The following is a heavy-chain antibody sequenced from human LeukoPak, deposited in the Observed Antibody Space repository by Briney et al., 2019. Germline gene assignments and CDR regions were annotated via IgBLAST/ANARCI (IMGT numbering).Heavy chain of an antibody. CDR2: IYYSGST. D-gene: IGHD1-14*01. Sequence: SETLSLTCTVSGGSISSYYWSWIRQPPGKGLEGIGYIYYSGSTNYNPSLKSRVTISVDTSKNQFSLKLSSVTAADTAVYYCAREPGIPSYFDYWGQGTLVTVSS. V-gene: IGHV4-59*01. J-gene: IGHJ4*02. CDR3: AREPGIPSYFDY. CDR1: GGSISSYY.